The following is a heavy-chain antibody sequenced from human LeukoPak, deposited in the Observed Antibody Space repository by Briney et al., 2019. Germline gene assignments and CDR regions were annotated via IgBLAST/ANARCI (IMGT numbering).Heavy chain of an antibody. CDR3: ARAPSWNYNRYYYYYVDG. V-gene: IGHV1-8*03. J-gene: IGHJ6*03. CDR1: GYTYSNFD. Sequence: ASVKVSCKTSGYTYSNFDIYWVRQASGHGLEWMGWMNPNSGNTGYAQKFQGRVTITRNTSISTAYMELSSLRSEDTAVYYCARAPSWNYNRYYYYYVDGWGRGTTVTVSS. D-gene: IGHD1-7*01. CDR2: MNPNSGNT.